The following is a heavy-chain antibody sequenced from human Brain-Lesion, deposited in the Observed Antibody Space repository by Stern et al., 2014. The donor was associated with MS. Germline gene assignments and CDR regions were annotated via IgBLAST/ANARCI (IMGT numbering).Heavy chain of an antibody. D-gene: IGHD2-15*01. CDR3: AGEEDIRYCSGGSCTGNWFDP. CDR2: IYYSGNT. Sequence: QVQLVQSGPGLVKPSETLSLTCTVAGGSVSSTSYAWAWIRQPPGKGLEWIGTIYYSGNTYYSPSLKSRLTISLDAPKNQFSLQLGSGTAADTAVYYCAGEEDIRYCSGGSCTGNWFDPWGQGTLVTVSS. CDR1: GGSVSSTSYA. J-gene: IGHJ5*02. V-gene: IGHV4-39*01.